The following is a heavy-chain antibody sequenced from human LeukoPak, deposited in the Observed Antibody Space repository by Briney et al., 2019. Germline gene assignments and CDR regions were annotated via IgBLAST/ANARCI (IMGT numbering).Heavy chain of an antibody. Sequence: GGSLRLSCAASGFGFSSYSMNWVRQAPGKGLEWVSAISGNDGGTYYADSVKGRFTVSRDNSKNTLYLQMNSLRAEDTAVYYCAKIRAPAYDIWGQGTMVTVSS. CDR1: GFGFSSYS. D-gene: IGHD3-3*02. J-gene: IGHJ3*02. CDR2: ISGNDGGT. CDR3: AKIRAPAYDI. V-gene: IGHV3-23*01.